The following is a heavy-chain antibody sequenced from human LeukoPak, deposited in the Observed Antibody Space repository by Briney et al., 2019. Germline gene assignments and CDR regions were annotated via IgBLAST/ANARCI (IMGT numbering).Heavy chain of an antibody. CDR1: GFTFSSYW. Sequence: GGSLRLSCAASGFTFSSYWMHWVRQAPGKGLVWVSRINSDGSSTSYADSVKGRFTISRDNAKNTLYLQMNSLRAEDTAVYYCARGRAVAGRRRFDYWGQGTLVTVSP. D-gene: IGHD6-19*01. CDR3: ARGRAVAGRRRFDY. V-gene: IGHV3-74*01. J-gene: IGHJ4*02. CDR2: INSDGSST.